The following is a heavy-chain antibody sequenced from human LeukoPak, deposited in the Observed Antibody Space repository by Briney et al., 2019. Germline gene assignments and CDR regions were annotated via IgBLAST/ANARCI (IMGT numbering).Heavy chain of an antibody. J-gene: IGHJ5*02. Sequence: ASVKVSCKASGYTFTGYYMHWVRQAPGQGLEWMGWINPNSGGAKYAQKFQGRVTMTRDTSISTAYMELSRLRSDDTAVYYCARGWQQWLDNNWFDPWGQGTLVTVSS. CDR2: INPNSGGA. CDR3: ARGWQQWLDNNWFDP. V-gene: IGHV1-2*02. D-gene: IGHD6-19*01. CDR1: GYTFTGYY.